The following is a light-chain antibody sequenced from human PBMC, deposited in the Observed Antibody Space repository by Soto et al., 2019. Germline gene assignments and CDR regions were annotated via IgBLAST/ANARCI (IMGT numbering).Light chain of an antibody. V-gene: IGKV1-39*01. CDR3: QQRFSTPRT. Sequence: DIQMTQSPSSQSASVGDRVTITCRASQSINSYLNWYQQKPGKAPKLLIYAASTLQSGVPSRFSGSGSETDFTLTITSLQPDDFAIYYCQQRFSTPRTFGQGTRVDI. J-gene: IGKJ1*01. CDR2: AAS. CDR1: QSINSY.